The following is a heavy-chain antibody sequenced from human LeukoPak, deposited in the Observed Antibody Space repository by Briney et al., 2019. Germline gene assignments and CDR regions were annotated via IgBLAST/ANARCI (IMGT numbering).Heavy chain of an antibody. D-gene: IGHD5-12*01. J-gene: IGHJ6*02. V-gene: IGHV1-69*13. Sequence: SVTVSFKASVGTVISYAISWVRQAPGQGLEWMGGIIPIFGTAYYAQKFQGRVTITADESTTTAYMELSSLRSEDTSVYYCARYGYSGYDPYYYGMDVWGQGTTVSVSS. CDR3: ARYGYSGYDPYYYGMDV. CDR1: VGTVISYA. CDR2: IIPIFGTA.